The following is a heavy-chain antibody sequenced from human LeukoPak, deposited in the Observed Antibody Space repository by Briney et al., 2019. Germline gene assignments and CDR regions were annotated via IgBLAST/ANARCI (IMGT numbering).Heavy chain of an antibody. CDR1: GFSLSTSGMR. V-gene: IGHV2-70*04. CDR3: ARIREWELDY. CDR2: IDWDDDK. J-gene: IGHJ4*02. Sequence: ESSPTLVNPTQTLTLTCTFSGFSLSTSGMRVSWIRQPPGKALEWLARIDWDDDKFYSTSLKTRLTISKDTSKNQVVLTMTNMDPVDTATYYCARIREWELDYWGQGTLVTVSS. D-gene: IGHD1-26*01.